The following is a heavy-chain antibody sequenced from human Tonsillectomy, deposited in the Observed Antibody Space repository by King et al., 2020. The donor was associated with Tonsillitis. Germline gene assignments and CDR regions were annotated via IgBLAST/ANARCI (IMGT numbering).Heavy chain of an antibody. D-gene: IGHD1/OR15-1a*01. Sequence: QLVQSGGGVVQPGRSLRLSCAASGFTFSSYAMHWVRQTPGKGLEWLAVISYDGSNQYYADSVKGRFTISRDNSRKTLFLQMNSLRVEDTAVHYCARYRYKWNKGIDYWGQGTLGTVSS. CDR3: ARYRYKWNKGIDY. J-gene: IGHJ4*02. V-gene: IGHV3-30*04. CDR2: ISYDGSNQ. CDR1: GFTFSSYA.